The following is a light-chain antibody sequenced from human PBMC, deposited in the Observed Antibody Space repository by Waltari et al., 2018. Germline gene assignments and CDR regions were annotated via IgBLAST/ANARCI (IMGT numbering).Light chain of an antibody. CDR3: SSYTSGSPLLV. J-gene: IGLJ3*02. V-gene: IGLV2-14*03. Sequence: QSVLTQPASVSGSPGQSITISCTGTSSDVGGYNYVSCCQQHPGKAPKLLIYDVSNRPSGVSNRFSGSKSGNTASLTISGLQAEDEADYYCSSYTSGSPLLVFGGGTKLTVL. CDR2: DVS. CDR1: SSDVGGYNY.